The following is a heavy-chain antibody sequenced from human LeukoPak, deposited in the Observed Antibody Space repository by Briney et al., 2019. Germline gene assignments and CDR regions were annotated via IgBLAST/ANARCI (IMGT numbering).Heavy chain of an antibody. D-gene: IGHD5-18*01. CDR1: GGSFSGYY. CDR2: INHSGST. Sequence: PSETLSLTCPVYGGSFSGYYWSWIRQPPGKGLEWIGEINHSGSTSYNPSLKSRVTISVDTSKNHFSLKLSSVTAADTAVYYCARRTRGYSYGYIFGWYFDLWGRGTLVTVSS. CDR3: ARRTRGYSYGYIFGWYFDL. V-gene: IGHV4-34*01. J-gene: IGHJ2*01.